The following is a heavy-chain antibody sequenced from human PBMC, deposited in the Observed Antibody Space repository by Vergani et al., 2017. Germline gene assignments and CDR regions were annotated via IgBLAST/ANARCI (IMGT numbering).Heavy chain of an antibody. CDR3: TTTESPGYYGMDV. J-gene: IGHJ6*02. CDR1: GFTFSNAW. V-gene: IGHV3-15*01. Sequence: EVQLVESGGGLVKPGGSLRLSCAASGFTFSNAWMSWVRQAPGKGLEWVGRIKSKTDGGTTDYAAPVKGRFTISRDDSKNTLYLQMNSLKTEDTAVYYCTTTESPGYYGMDVWGQGTTVTVSS. CDR2: IKSKTDGGTT. D-gene: IGHD3-10*01.